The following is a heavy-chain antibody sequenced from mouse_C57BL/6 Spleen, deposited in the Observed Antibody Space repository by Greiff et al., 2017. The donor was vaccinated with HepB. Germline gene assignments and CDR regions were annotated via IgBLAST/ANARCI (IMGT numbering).Heavy chain of an antibody. CDR2: ISYSGST. Sequence: EVKLQESGPGMVKPSQSLSLTCTVTGYSITSGYDWHWIRHFPGNKLEWMGYISYSGSTNYNPSLKSRISITHDTSKNHFFLKLNSVTTEDTATYYCARGRDYDRVFAYWGQGTLVTVSA. J-gene: IGHJ3*01. V-gene: IGHV3-1*01. CDR3: ARGRDYDRVFAY. D-gene: IGHD2-4*01. CDR1: GYSITSGYD.